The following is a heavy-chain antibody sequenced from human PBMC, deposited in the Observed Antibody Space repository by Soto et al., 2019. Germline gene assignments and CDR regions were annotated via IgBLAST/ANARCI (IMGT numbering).Heavy chain of an antibody. J-gene: IGHJ4*02. V-gene: IGHV3-23*01. CDR1: GFTFSSYA. CDR3: AKDLSSIVSLALGAPFDS. D-gene: IGHD3-16*02. Sequence: GALLRSCSASGFTFSSYAMNWVRQAPGKGLEWVSSTSDNGRNTYYADSVKGRFTISRDRSKNTLYLQLDSLRVEDTAIYYWAKDLSSIVSLALGAPFDSWGQGTLVTVYS. CDR2: TSDNGRNT.